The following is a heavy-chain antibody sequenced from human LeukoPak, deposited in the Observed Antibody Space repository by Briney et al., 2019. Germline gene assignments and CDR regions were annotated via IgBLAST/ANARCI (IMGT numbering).Heavy chain of an antibody. J-gene: IGHJ4*02. D-gene: IGHD3-22*01. CDR1: GFTVSSNY. Sequence: GGSLRHSCAASGFTVSSNYMSWVRQAPGKGLEWVSVIYSGGSTYYADSVKGRFTISRDNSKNTLYLQMNSLRAEDTAVYYCARGQWLPVFDFWGQGTLVTVSS. V-gene: IGHV3-53*01. CDR3: ARGQWLPVFDF. CDR2: IYSGGST.